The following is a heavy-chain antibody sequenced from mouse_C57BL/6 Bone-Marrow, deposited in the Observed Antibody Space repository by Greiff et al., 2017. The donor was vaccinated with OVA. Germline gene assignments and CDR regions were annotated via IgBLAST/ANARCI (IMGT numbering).Heavy chain of an antibody. V-gene: IGHV1-9*01. CDR2: ILPGSGST. J-gene: IGHJ3*01. D-gene: IGHD1-1*01. CDR3: AKRNYYGSSSWFAY. Sequence: VQLQQSGAELMKPGASVKLSCKATGYTFTGYWIEWVKQRPGHGLEWIGEILPGSGSTNYNEKFKSKATLTVDKSSSTAYMQLSSLTSEDSAVYYCAKRNYYGSSSWFAYWGQGTLVTVSA. CDR1: GYTFTGYW.